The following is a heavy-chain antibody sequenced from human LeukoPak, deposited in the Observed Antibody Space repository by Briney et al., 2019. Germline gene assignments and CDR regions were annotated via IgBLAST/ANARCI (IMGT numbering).Heavy chain of an antibody. CDR1: GFTFSSYA. Sequence: PGGSLRLSCAASGFTFSSYAMSWVRQAPGKGLEGVSAISGSGGSTYYADSVKGRFTISRDNSKNTLYLQMNSLRAEDTAVYYCAKTPGSTRAYCSSTSCYSVAEQYYFDYWGQGTLVTVSS. J-gene: IGHJ4*02. D-gene: IGHD2-2*02. V-gene: IGHV3-23*01. CDR2: ISGSGGST. CDR3: AKTPGSTRAYCSSTSCYSVAEQYYFDY.